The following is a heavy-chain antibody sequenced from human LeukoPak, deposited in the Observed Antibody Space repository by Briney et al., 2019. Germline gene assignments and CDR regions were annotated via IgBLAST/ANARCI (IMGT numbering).Heavy chain of an antibody. D-gene: IGHD3-10*01. J-gene: IGHJ3*02. Sequence: GGPLSLSCAASGFTFDDFAIHWARQAPGGGVEWVSLICGGGSSTYHADSLKGRFNISRENSKKSLHLQMNSLRTEDTALYYCARPKMVRGVDDAFDIWGQGTMVTVSS. V-gene: IGHV3-43*02. CDR2: ICGGGSST. CDR3: ARPKMVRGVDDAFDI. CDR1: GFTFDDFA.